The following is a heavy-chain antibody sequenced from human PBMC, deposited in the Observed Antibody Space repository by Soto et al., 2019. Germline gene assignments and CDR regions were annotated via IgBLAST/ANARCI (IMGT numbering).Heavy chain of an antibody. J-gene: IGHJ5*02. V-gene: IGHV1-3*05. CDR2: INAGNGDT. CDR3: VRGGEWMP. Sequence: QVQLLQSGAEEKKPGASVKVSCKASGYTFSNYAMHWVRQAPGQRLEWMGWINAGNGDTKYSQKFQDRVTITRDTSATTAYMELSSLISEDTAVYYCVRGGEWMPWGQGTLVTVSS. CDR1: GYTFSNYA. D-gene: IGHD3-10*01.